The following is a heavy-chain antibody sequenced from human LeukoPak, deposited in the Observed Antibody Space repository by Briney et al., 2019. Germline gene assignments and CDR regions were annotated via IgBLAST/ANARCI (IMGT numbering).Heavy chain of an antibody. J-gene: IGHJ6*02. V-gene: IGHV3-21*01. CDR1: GFTSSSYS. CDR2: ISSSSSYI. CDR3: ASLTMVRGDGMDV. Sequence: GGSLRLSCAASGFTSSSYSMNWVRQAPGKGREWVSSISSSSSYIYYADSVKGRFTISRDNAKNSLYLQMNSLRAEDTAVYYCASLTMVRGDGMDVWGQGTTVTVSS. D-gene: IGHD3-10*01.